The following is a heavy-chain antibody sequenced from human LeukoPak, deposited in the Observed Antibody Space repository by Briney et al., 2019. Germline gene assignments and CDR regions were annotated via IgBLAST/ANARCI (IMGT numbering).Heavy chain of an antibody. Sequence: PGGSLRLSCAASGFSFKNYDMHWVRQSAGGGLEWVSCIATAGDTYYPDSVKGRLTISRDIAKNFLYLQMDSLRVADTGVYFCTRGFGEFIDYWGRGILVTVAS. J-gene: IGHJ4*02. CDR3: TRGFGEFIDY. CDR2: IATAGDT. CDR1: GFSFKNYD. V-gene: IGHV3-13*01. D-gene: IGHD3-10*01.